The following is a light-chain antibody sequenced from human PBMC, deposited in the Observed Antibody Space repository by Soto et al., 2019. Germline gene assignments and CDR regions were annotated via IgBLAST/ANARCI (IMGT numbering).Light chain of an antibody. CDR3: QQYGTAPRT. J-gene: IGKJ2*01. CDR2: GAS. CDR1: QSVTSSY. Sequence: EIVLTQSPGTLSLSPGERATLSCRATQSVTSSYLAWYQQKPGQAPRLLIYGASSRATGIPDRFSGSGSGTDFTLTSSRLELEDFAVYYCQQYGTAPRTFGQGTKLEIK. V-gene: IGKV3-20*01.